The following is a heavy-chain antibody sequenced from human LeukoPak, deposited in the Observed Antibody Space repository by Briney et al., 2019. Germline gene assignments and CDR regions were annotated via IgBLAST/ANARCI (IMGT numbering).Heavy chain of an antibody. CDR1: GFTFSSYA. D-gene: IGHD2-15*01. V-gene: IGHV3-23*01. Sequence: PGGSLRLSCAASGFTFSSYAMYWVRQAPGKGLEWVSSISGGGGTTYYADSVKGRFTISRDNSKNTLYLQMNSLRAEDTAVYYCARGRYCSGGSCYRGYYFDYWGQGTLVTVSS. CDR2: ISGGGGTT. CDR3: ARGRYCSGGSCYRGYYFDY. J-gene: IGHJ4*02.